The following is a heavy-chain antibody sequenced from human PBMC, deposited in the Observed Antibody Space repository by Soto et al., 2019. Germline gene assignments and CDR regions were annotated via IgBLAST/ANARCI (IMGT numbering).Heavy chain of an antibody. CDR1: GFTFSSYA. CDR2: ISGSGGST. Sequence: GGSLRLSCAASGFTFSSYAMSWVRQAPGKGLEWVSSISGSGGSTYYADSVKGRFTISRDNSKNTLYLQMNSLRAEDTAVYYCAIDVDPPMDIFDYWGQGTLVTVSS. CDR3: AIDVDPPMDIFDY. V-gene: IGHV3-23*01. J-gene: IGHJ4*02. D-gene: IGHD5-18*01.